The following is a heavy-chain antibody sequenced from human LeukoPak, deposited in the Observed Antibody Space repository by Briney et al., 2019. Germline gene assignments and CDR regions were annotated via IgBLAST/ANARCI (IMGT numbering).Heavy chain of an antibody. D-gene: IGHD1-1*01. Sequence: PSETLSLTCTVSGGPISSYYWSWIRQPPGKGLEWIGYIYNSGSTDYNPSLKSRVTISVDTSKNQFSLKLSSVTAADTAIYYCARVPPTYPAYYFDSWGQGTLVTVSS. CDR3: ARVPPTYPAYYFDS. V-gene: IGHV4-59*01. J-gene: IGHJ4*02. CDR1: GGPISSYY. CDR2: IYNSGST.